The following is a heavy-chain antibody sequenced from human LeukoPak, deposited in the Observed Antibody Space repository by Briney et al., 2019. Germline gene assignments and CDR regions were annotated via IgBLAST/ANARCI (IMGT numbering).Heavy chain of an antibody. CDR1: GFTFSSYA. CDR3: AKVPHPLSSGSVVDY. J-gene: IGHJ4*02. Sequence: GGSLRLSCAASGFTFSSYAMIWVRQAPGKGPEWVSLISGSGGSTYYADSVKGRFTISRDNSKNTLYLQMNSLRAEDTAVYYCAKVPHPLSSGSVVDYWGQGTLVTVSS. V-gene: IGHV3-23*01. CDR2: ISGSGGST. D-gene: IGHD6-19*01.